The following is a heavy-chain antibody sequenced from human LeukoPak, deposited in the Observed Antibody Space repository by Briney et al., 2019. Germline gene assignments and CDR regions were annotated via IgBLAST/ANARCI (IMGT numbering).Heavy chain of an antibody. CDR1: GGTFSSYA. J-gene: IGHJ6*03. V-gene: IGHV1-69*01. D-gene: IGHD2-15*01. CDR3: ARESGGYCSGGSCYGPRYYYYYMDV. CDR2: IIPIFGTA. Sequence: SVKVSCKASGGTFSSYAISWVRQAPGQGLEWMGGIIPIFGTANYAQRFQGRVTITADESTSTAYMELSSLRSEDTAVYYCARESGGYCSGGSCYGPRYYYYYMDVWGKGTTVTISS.